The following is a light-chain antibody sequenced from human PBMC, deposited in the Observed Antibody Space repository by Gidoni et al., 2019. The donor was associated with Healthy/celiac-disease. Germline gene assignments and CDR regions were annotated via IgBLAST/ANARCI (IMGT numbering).Light chain of an antibody. Sequence: RASQSVSSSYLALYQQKPDQAPRLRIYGASSRATGIPDRFSGSGSGTDFPLTISRLAPEDFAVYYCQQYGSSPRPFGGXTKVEIK. V-gene: IGKV3-20*01. CDR1: QSVSSSY. CDR3: QQYGSSPRP. CDR2: GAS. J-gene: IGKJ4*01.